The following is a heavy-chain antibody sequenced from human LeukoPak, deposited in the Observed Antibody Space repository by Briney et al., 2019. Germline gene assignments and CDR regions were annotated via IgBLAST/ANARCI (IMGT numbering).Heavy chain of an antibody. CDR3: ITESAGSFYF. J-gene: IGHJ4*02. CDR2: IKSKGGGGTT. V-gene: IGHV3-15*01. Sequence: GGSLRLSCAASGFTFSDAWMSWVRQAPGKGLEWVGNIKSKGGGGTTDYAAPVKGRFTISRDDSKNTLYFQMNSLKTEDTAFYYCITESAGSFYFWGQGTLVTVSS. D-gene: IGHD1-26*01. CDR1: GFTFSDAW.